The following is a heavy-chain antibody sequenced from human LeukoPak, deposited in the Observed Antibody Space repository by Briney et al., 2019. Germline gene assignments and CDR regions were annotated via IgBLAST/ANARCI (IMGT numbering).Heavy chain of an antibody. CDR1: GGSISSYY. Sequence: SETLSLTCTVSGGSISSYYWSWIRQPPGKGLEWIGYICTSGSTNYNPSLKSRVTISVDTSKNQFSLKLSSVTAADTAVYYCARQAPDWNPWGASWFDPWGQGTLVTVSS. J-gene: IGHJ5*02. CDR3: ARQAPDWNPWGASWFDP. D-gene: IGHD1-1*01. CDR2: ICTSGST. V-gene: IGHV4-4*09.